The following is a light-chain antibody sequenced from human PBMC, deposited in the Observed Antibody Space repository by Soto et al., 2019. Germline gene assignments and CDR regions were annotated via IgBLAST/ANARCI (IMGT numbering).Light chain of an antibody. V-gene: IGKV3-20*01. J-gene: IGKJ1*01. CDR3: RQYGSSGT. Sequence: EIVLTQSPGTLSLSPGERATLSCRASQSVSSYLAWYQQKPGQAPRLLIYDASNRATGIPARFGGSGFGTDFTLTISRLEPEDFAVYYCRQYGSSGTFGQGTKVDIK. CDR2: DAS. CDR1: QSVSSY.